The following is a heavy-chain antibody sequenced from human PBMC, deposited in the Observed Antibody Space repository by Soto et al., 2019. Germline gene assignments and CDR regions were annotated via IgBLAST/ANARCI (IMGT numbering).Heavy chain of an antibody. D-gene: IGHD2-2*01. V-gene: IGHV4-59*01. CDR1: GGSISSYY. Sequence: PSATPSLTWPFSGGSISSYYWILIRPPRGKGLEWIGYIYYSGSTNYNPSLKSRVTISVDTSKNQFSLKLSSVTAADTAVYYCARGTCSSTSCYGGYFDYWGQGTLVTVSS. CDR3: ARGTCSSTSCYGGYFDY. J-gene: IGHJ4*02. CDR2: IYYSGST.